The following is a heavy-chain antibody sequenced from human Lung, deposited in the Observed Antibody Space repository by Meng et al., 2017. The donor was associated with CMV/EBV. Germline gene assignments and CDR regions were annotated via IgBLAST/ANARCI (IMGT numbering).Heavy chain of an antibody. V-gene: IGHV4-4*02. D-gene: IGHD2-21*02. CDR1: CGPRRSRNW. CDR2: IYHSGST. J-gene: IGHJ4*02. Sequence: QAPLQGPGPGRVKPSGTLSLTCVVPCGPRRSRNWCSWVRQPPGKGLEWIGEIYHSGSTNYNPSLKSRVTISVDESKNQFSLRLSSVTAADTAVYYCARVGAYCGGDCYHPRWGQGTLVTVSS. CDR3: ARVGAYCGGDCYHPR.